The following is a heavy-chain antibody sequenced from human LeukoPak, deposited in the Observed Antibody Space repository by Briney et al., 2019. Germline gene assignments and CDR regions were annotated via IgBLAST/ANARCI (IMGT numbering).Heavy chain of an antibody. D-gene: IGHD2-15*01. V-gene: IGHV1-69*04. CDR1: GGTFSSYA. J-gene: IGHJ4*02. CDR3: ARANFLGYCSGGSCALDY. CDR2: IIPILGIA. Sequence: SVKVSCKTSGGTFSSYAISWVRQAPGQGLEWMGRIIPILGIANYAQKFQGRVTITAGKSTSTAYMELSSLRSADTAVYYCARANFLGYCSGGSCALDYWGQGTLVTVSS.